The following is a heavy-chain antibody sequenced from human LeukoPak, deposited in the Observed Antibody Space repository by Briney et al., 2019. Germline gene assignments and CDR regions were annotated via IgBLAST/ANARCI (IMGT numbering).Heavy chain of an antibody. CDR1: GYSFTSYW. D-gene: IGHD3-16*02. CDR2: IYPGDSDT. J-gene: IGHJ5*02. Sequence: GESLKISCKGSGYSFTSYWIGWVRQMPGKGLEWMGIIYPGDSDTRYGPSFQGQVTISADKSISTAYLQWSSLKASDTAMYYCARWTEDDYVWGSYRYNWFDPWGQGTLVTVSS. V-gene: IGHV5-51*01. CDR3: ARWTEDDYVWGSYRYNWFDP.